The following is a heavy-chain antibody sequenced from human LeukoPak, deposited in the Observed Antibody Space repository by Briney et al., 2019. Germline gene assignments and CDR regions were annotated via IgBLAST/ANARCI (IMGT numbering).Heavy chain of an antibody. Sequence: GRSLRLSCAASGFTFSSYAMHWVRQAPGKGLEWVAVISYDGSNKYYADSVKGRFTISRDNSKNTLYLQMNSLRAEDTAVYYCARDDADTYYYGMDVWGQGTTVTVSS. CDR1: GFTFSSYA. J-gene: IGHJ6*02. CDR2: ISYDGSNK. CDR3: ARDDADTYYYGMDV. V-gene: IGHV3-30-3*01.